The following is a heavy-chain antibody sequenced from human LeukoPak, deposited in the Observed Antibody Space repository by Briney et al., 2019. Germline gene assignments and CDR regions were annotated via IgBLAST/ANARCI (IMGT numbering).Heavy chain of an antibody. CDR3: ARRIGWFDP. J-gene: IGHJ5*02. D-gene: IGHD2-15*01. CDR2: IYFSGST. V-gene: IGHV4-59*08. Sequence: SETLSLTCTVSGGSFGTHYWSWIRQPPGKGLEWIAYIYFSGSTDYNPSLKSRVTISVDTSKNQFSLKLSSVTAADTAVYYCARRIGWFDPWGQGTLVTVSS. CDR1: GGSFGTHY.